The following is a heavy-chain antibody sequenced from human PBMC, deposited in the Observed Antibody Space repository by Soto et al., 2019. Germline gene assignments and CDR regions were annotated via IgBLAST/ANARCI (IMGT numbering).Heavy chain of an antibody. V-gene: IGHV3-15*07. CDR1: GFTFNTAW. CDR2: VKSKQNGGAI. D-gene: IGHD3-16*01. J-gene: IGHJ4*02. Sequence: GSLRLSCAASGFTFNTAWMNWVRQTPGKGLEWVGRVKSKQNGGAIDYAAPVKGRFTISRDDSKNTLYLEMKSLKTEDTAIYYCAADLPDWGAYAFEYLGQGILVTVSS. CDR3: AADLPDWGAYAFEY.